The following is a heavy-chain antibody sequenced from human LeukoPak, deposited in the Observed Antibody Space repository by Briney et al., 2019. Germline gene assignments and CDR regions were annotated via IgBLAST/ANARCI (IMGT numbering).Heavy chain of an antibody. CDR1: GFTFSSYA. J-gene: IGHJ4*02. CDR3: ARETYYYDSSGYQSYYFDY. CDR2: ISGSGGST. V-gene: IGHV3-23*01. Sequence: GGSLRLSCAASGFTFSSYAMSWVRQAPGKGLEWVSAISGSGGSTYYADSVKGRFTIPRDNSKNTLYLQMNSLRAEDTAVYYCARETYYYDSSGYQSYYFDYWGQGTLVTVSS. D-gene: IGHD3-22*01.